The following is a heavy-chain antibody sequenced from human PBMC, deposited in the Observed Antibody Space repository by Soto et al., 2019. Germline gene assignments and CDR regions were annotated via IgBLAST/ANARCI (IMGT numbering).Heavy chain of an antibody. CDR2: IYYSGST. CDR3: ASTFYQGYCSGGSCYPNWFDP. V-gene: IGHV4-59*08. CDR1: GGSISSYY. D-gene: IGHD2-15*01. Sequence: PSETLSLTCTVSGGSISSYYWSWIRQPPGKGLEWIGYIYYSGSTNYNPSLKSRVTISVDTSKNQFSLKLSSVTAADTAVYYCASTFYQGYCSGGSCYPNWFDPWGQGTLVTVSS. J-gene: IGHJ5*02.